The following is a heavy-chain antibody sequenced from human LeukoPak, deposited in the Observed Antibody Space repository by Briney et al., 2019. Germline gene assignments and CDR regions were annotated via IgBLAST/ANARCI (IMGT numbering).Heavy chain of an antibody. Sequence: PSETLSLTSTVSGGSISSYYWSWIRQPAGKGLEWIGRIYTSGSTNYNPSLKSRVTMSVDTSKNQFSLKLSSVTAADTAVYYCASSSGCSYGYNDGHSYYYMDVWGKGTTVNVSS. CDR1: GGSISSYY. CDR2: IYTSGST. V-gene: IGHV4-4*07. J-gene: IGHJ6*03. CDR3: ASSSGCSYGYNDGHSYYYMDV. D-gene: IGHD5-18*01.